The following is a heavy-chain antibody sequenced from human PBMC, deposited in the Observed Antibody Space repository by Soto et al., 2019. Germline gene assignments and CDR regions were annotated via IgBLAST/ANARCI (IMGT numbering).Heavy chain of an antibody. CDR3: ARRIAAADYYYYYGMDV. CDR1: GYSFTSYW. Sequence: PGESLKISCKGSGYSFTSYWIGWVRQMPGKGLEWMGIIYPGDSDTRYSPSFQGQVTISADKSISTAYLQWSSLKASDTAMYYCARRIAAADYYYYYGMDVWGQGTTVTVSS. D-gene: IGHD6-13*01. CDR2: IYPGDSDT. V-gene: IGHV5-51*01. J-gene: IGHJ6*02.